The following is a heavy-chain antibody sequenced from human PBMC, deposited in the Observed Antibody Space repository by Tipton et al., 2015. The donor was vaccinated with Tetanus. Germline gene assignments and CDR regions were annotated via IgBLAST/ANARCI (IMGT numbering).Heavy chain of an antibody. D-gene: IGHD2-2*01. CDR3: AREVPAAGHFDY. CDR2: VYYNGNT. CDR1: GGSISGSY. J-gene: IGHJ4*02. V-gene: IGHV4-59*01. Sequence: TLSLTCTVSGGSISGSYWNWIRQPPGKGLEWIGYVYYNGNTHYNPALKSRVTISVDTSKNQFSLKLSSVTAADTAIYYCAREVPAAGHFDYWGQGVRVTVSS.